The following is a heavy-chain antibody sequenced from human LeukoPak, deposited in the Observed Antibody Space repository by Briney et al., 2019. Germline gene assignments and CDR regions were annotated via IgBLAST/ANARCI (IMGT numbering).Heavy chain of an antibody. J-gene: IGHJ4*02. D-gene: IGHD4-17*01. CDR1: GFTFDDYG. CDR3: ARRDDYGDYGY. Sequence: GGSLRLSCAASGFTFDDYGMSWVRQAPGKGLEWVSGINWNGGSTGYADSVKGRFTISRDNSKNTLYLQMNSLRAEDTAVYYCARRDDYGDYGYWGQGTLVTVSS. CDR2: INWNGGST. V-gene: IGHV3-20*04.